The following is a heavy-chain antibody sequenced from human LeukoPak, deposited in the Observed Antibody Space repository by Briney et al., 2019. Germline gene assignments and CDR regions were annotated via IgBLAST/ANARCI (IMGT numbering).Heavy chain of an antibody. V-gene: IGHV4-34*01. Sequence: SETLSLTCAVYGGSFSGYYWSWIRQPPGKGLEWIGEINHSGSTNYNPSLKSRVTISVDTSKNQFSLRLSSVTAADTAVYYCARGNYYDSSGYYFDDYWGQGTLVTVSS. D-gene: IGHD3-22*01. CDR1: GGSFSGYY. CDR2: INHSGST. J-gene: IGHJ4*02. CDR3: ARGNYYDSSGYYFDDY.